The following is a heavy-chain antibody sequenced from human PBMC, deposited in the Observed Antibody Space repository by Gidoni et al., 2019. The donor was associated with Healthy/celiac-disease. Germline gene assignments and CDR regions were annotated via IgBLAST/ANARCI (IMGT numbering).Heavy chain of an antibody. J-gene: IGHJ1*01. V-gene: IGHV1-24*01. Sequence: QAQLVQSGAAVKTPGASVKASGQVSGYTLTELSMHWVRQGPGKGLEWMGGFYPEDGETIYAQKFQGKVTMTEDTSTDTAYMGLSSLRSEDTAVYYCATDQGGSYFLYFQHWGQGTLVTVSS. CDR2: FYPEDGET. CDR1: GYTLTELS. D-gene: IGHD1-26*01. CDR3: ATDQGGSYFLYFQH.